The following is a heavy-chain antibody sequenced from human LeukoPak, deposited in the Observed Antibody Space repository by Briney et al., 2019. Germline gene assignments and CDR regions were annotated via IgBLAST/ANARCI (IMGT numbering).Heavy chain of an antibody. CDR1: GGSFSGYY. Sequence: PSETLPLTCAVYGGSFSGYYWSWIRQPPGKGLEWIGEINHSGSTNYNPSLKSRVTISVDTSKNQFSLKLSSVTAADTAVYYCASGVIAAAGGFDYWGQGTLVTVSS. D-gene: IGHD6-13*01. V-gene: IGHV4-34*01. J-gene: IGHJ4*02. CDR2: INHSGST. CDR3: ASGVIAAAGGFDY.